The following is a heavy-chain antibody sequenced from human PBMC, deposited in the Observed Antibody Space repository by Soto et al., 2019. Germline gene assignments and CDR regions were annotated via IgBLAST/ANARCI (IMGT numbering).Heavy chain of an antibody. D-gene: IGHD1-1*01. J-gene: IGHJ4*02. V-gene: IGHV3-15*07. CDR2: IKNKINSAKT. CDR3: TANSITTTGAHF. CDR1: GFAFSDAW. Sequence: EVQLVESGGDLVKPGGSLRLSCAASGFAFSDAWIHWVRQAPGKGPEWVGRIKNKINSAKTDYDAPVKVRFTISRDDSKNTLYLQMGSLKTEDTAVYYCTANSITTTGAHFWGQGTLVTVSS.